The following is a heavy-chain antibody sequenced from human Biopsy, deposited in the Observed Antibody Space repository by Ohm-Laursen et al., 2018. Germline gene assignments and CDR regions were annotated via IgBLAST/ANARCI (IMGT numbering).Heavy chain of an antibody. V-gene: IGHV3-30*03. CDR2: ISYDGSGE. CDR1: GFPFTNGW. Sequence: SLRLSCSASGFPFTNGWMSWVRQAPGKGLEWVAVISYDGSGEYYADSLQGRFTVSRDNPKNTVDLQMNSLRAKDTAVYFCARDEKRWDYSNYFSWHFDLWGRGTLVTVSS. CDR3: ARDEKRWDYSNYFSWHFDL. D-gene: IGHD4-11*01. J-gene: IGHJ2*01.